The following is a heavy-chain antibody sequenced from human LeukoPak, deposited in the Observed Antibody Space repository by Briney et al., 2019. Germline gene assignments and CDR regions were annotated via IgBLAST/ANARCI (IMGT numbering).Heavy chain of an antibody. V-gene: IGHV1-2*02. D-gene: IGHD5-12*01. CDR3: ARDQGRYSGFDFDY. J-gene: IGHJ4*02. CDR2: INPNTGGT. CDR1: GYTFTSYY. Sequence: ASVKVSCKASGYTFTSYYMHWVRQTPGQGPEWMGWINPNTGGTNYPQKFQGRVTMTRDTSISTAYMELSGLRSDDTAVYYCARDQGRYSGFDFDYWGQGTLVTVSS.